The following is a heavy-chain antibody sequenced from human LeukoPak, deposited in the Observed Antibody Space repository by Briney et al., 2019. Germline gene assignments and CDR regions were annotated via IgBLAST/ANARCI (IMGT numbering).Heavy chain of an antibody. CDR3: AGGSFRNAFDI. V-gene: IGHV3-21*01. Sequence: GGSLRLSCAASGFTFDDYGMSWVRQAPGKGLEWVSSISSSSSYIYYADSVKGRFTISRDNAKNSLYLQMNSLRAEDTAVYYCAGGSFRNAFDIWGQGTMVTVSS. CDR1: GFTFDDYG. D-gene: IGHD1-26*01. CDR2: ISSSSSYI. J-gene: IGHJ3*02.